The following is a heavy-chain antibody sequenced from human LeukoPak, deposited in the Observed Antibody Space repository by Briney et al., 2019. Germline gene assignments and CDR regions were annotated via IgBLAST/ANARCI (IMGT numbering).Heavy chain of an antibody. J-gene: IGHJ4*02. V-gene: IGHV4-39*07. Sequence: SETLSLTCTVSGGSISSSSYYWGWIRQPPGKGLEWIGSIYYSGSTYYNPSLKSRVTISVDTSKNQFSLKLSSVTAADTAVYYCARVHCSGGSCYPAVGYYFDYWGQGTLVTVSS. CDR1: GGSISSSSYY. CDR3: ARVHCSGGSCYPAVGYYFDY. CDR2: IYYSGST. D-gene: IGHD2-15*01.